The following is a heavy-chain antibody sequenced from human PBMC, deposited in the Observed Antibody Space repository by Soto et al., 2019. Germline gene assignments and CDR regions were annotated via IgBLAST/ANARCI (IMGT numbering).Heavy chain of an antibody. V-gene: IGHV1-69*01. D-gene: IGHD4-17*01. J-gene: IGHJ6*02. Sequence: QVQLVQSGAEVKKPGSSVNVSCKASGGTFSSYAISWVRQAPGQGLEWMGGIIPIFGTANYAQKFQGRVTITADESTSTAYMELSSLRSEDTAVYYCARRVGDASYYGMDVWGQGTTVTVSS. CDR2: IIPIFGTA. CDR3: ARRVGDASYYGMDV. CDR1: GGTFSSYA.